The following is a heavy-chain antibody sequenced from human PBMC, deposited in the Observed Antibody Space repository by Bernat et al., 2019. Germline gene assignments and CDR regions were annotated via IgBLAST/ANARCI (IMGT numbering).Heavy chain of an antibody. V-gene: IGHV3-33*01. Sequence: QVQLVESGGGVVQPGRSLRLSCAASGFTFSSYGMHWVRQAPGKGLEWVAVIWYDGSNKYYADSVKGRFTISRDNSKNTLYLQMNSLRAEDTAVYYCGRSISGLDWFDPWGQGTLVTVSS. D-gene: IGHD3-10*01. CDR1: GFTFSSYG. CDR3: GRSISGLDWFDP. J-gene: IGHJ5*02. CDR2: IWYDGSNK.